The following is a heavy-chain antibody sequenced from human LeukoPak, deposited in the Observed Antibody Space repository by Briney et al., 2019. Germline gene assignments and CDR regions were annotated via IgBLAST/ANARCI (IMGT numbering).Heavy chain of an antibody. CDR3: ARSYASAV. CDR2: IDHTGNT. CDR1: GASITSVNW. Sequence: SGTLSLNCAVSGASITSVNWWNWVRQSPGKGLEWIGEIDHTGNTNYNASLKSRVTISLDKSKYQFSLNLNSVTAADTAVYYCARSYASAVWGQGTLVTVSS. J-gene: IGHJ1*01. V-gene: IGHV4-4*02.